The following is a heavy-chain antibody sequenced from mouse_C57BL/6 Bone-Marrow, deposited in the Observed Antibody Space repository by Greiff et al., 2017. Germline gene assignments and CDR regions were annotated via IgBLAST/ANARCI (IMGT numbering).Heavy chain of an antibody. CDR2: IHPNSGST. CDR1: GYTFTSYW. J-gene: IGHJ4*01. D-gene: IGHD1-1*01. CDR3: ARVCVGSSFHYYAMDY. Sequence: VQLQQPGAELVKPGASVKLSCKASGYTFTSYWMHWVKQRPGQGLEWIGMIHPNSGSTNYNEKFKSKATLTVDKSSSTADMQLSSLTSEDSAVYYCARVCVGSSFHYYAMDYWGQGTSVTVSS. V-gene: IGHV1-64*01.